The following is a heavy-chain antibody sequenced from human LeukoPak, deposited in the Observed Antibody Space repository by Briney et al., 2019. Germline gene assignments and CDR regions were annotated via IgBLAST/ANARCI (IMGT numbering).Heavy chain of an antibody. D-gene: IGHD5-24*01. CDR3: ARGDGYNDY. CDR1: GFPFSSYS. Sequence: PGGSLRLSCAASGFPFSSYSMTWVRQAPGKGLEWVAVIWYDGSNKYYADSVKGRFTISRDNSKNTLYLQMNSLRAEDTAVYYCARGDGYNDYWGQGTLVTVSS. V-gene: IGHV3-33*08. J-gene: IGHJ4*02. CDR2: IWYDGSNK.